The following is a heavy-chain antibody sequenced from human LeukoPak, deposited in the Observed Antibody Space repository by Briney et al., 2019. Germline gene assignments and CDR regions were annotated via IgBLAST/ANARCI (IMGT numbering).Heavy chain of an antibody. Sequence: PGGSLRLSCAASGFTFSSYGMHWVRQAPGKGLEWVAVISYDGSNKYYADSVKGRFTISRDNSKNTLYLQMNSLRAEDTAVYYCAKYLHSGYDFDAFDIWGQGTMVTVSS. J-gene: IGHJ3*02. D-gene: IGHD5-12*01. CDR1: GFTFSSYG. V-gene: IGHV3-30*18. CDR2: ISYDGSNK. CDR3: AKYLHSGYDFDAFDI.